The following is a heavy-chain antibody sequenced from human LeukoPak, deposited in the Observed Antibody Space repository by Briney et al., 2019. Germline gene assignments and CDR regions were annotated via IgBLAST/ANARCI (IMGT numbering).Heavy chain of an antibody. CDR1: GGSVSSSSYY. CDR3: ARHQSYGSGTYYAPFDN. J-gene: IGHJ4*02. D-gene: IGHD3-10*01. V-gene: IGHV4-39*01. Sequence: PSETLSLTCTVSGGSVSSSSYYWGWIRQPPMKGLEWIGSIYYSGSTEYNLSLKSRVTISVDTSRNQFSLKLSSVPAADTAVYYCARHQSYGSGTYYAPFDNWGQGILVTVSS. CDR2: IYYSGST.